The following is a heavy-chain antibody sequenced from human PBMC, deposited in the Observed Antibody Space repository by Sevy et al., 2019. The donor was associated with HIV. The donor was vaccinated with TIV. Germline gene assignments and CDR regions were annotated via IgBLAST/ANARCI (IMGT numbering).Heavy chain of an antibody. CDR3: ARRYCSSTSCYVPGYYGMDV. D-gene: IGHD2-2*01. Sequence: SETLSLTCTVSGGFVTSTSYYWAWIRQSPGKGLEWTGSIYNSGSTYYNPSLKSRVTISVHTSKNQFSLKLSSVTAADTAVYYCARRYCSSTSCYVPGYYGMDVWGQGTTVTVSS. CDR1: GGFVTSTSYY. CDR2: IYNSGST. J-gene: IGHJ6*02. V-gene: IGHV4-39*01.